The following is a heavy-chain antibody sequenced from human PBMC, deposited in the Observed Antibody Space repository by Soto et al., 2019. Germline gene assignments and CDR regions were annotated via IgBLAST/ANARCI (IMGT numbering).Heavy chain of an antibody. CDR2: IYYSGST. V-gene: IGHV4-31*03. CDR1: GGSISSGGYY. J-gene: IGHJ5*02. Sequence: QVQLQESGPGLVKPSQTLSLTCTVSGGSISSGGYYWSWIRQHPGKGLEWIGYIYYSGSTYYNPSLTSRATISVETSKNQFSLKLSSVTAADTAAYYCASEEGGGYDHRWFDPWGQGTLVTVSS. D-gene: IGHD5-12*01. CDR3: ASEEGGGYDHRWFDP.